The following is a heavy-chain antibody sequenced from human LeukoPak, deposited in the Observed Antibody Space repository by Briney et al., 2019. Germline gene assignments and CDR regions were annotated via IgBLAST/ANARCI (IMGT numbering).Heavy chain of an antibody. D-gene: IGHD5-24*01. CDR2: INQDGGEK. V-gene: IGHV3-7*04. Sequence: PGGSLRLSCAASGFTFSSYWMSWVRQVPGKGLEWVAKINQDGGEKYYVDSVKGRFTISRDNAKNSLYLQMNSLRAEDTAVYYCARGGHNYVPYWGQGTLVTVSS. J-gene: IGHJ4*02. CDR1: GFTFSSYW. CDR3: ARGGHNYVPY.